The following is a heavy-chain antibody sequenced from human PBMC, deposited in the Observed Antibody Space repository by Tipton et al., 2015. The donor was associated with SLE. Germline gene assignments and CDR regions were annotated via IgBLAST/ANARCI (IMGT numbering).Heavy chain of an antibody. CDR3: ARAGVTTPLGY. J-gene: IGHJ4*02. V-gene: IGHV4-34*01. D-gene: IGHD4-17*01. CDR2: INHSGST. CDR1: GGSFSGYY. Sequence: TLSLTCAVYGGSFSGYYWSWIRQPPGKGLEWIGEINHSGSTNYNPSLKSRVTISVDTSKNQFSLKLSSVTAADTAVYYCARAGVTTPLGYWGQGTLVTVSS.